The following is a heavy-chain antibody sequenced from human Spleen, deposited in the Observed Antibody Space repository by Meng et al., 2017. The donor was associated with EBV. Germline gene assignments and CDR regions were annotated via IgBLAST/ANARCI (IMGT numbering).Heavy chain of an antibody. Sequence: LVKLSGTPAPTCAVYCGSFSGNYWTWIRQPPGKGLEWIGEINHSGSTNYNPSLKSRVTISVDTSKNQFSLKLSSVTAADTAVYYCARGYCSGGSCYSDYWGQGTLVTSPQ. CDR3: ARGYCSGGSCYSDY. CDR2: INHSGST. CDR1: CGSFSGNY. V-gene: IGHV4-34*01. D-gene: IGHD2-15*01. J-gene: IGHJ4*02.